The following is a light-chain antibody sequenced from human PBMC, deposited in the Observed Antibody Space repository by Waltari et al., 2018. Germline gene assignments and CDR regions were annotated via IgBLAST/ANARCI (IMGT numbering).Light chain of an antibody. CDR1: NRDVGNYNY. J-gene: IGLJ2*01. CDR2: GVS. V-gene: IGLV2-23*02. CDR3: CSYAGTSTLI. Sequence: QSALPQPASVSGSPGQSITMSCTGTNRDVGNYNYFSWYQHHPGTAPKVRIFGVSKRPSGVSDRFSGSKSGNTASLTISGLQTEDEADYYCCSYAGTSTLIFGGGTKLTVL.